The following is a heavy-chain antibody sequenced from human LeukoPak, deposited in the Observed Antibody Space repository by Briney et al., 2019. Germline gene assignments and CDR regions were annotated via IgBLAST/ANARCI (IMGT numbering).Heavy chain of an antibody. CDR1: GFSFSSYA. CDR3: ANGCSSTSCYRDY. D-gene: IGHD2-2*01. CDR2: ISGSGGST. Sequence: GGSLRLSCVASGFSFSSYAMSWVRQAPGKGLEWVSAISGSGGSTYYADSVKGRFTISRDNSKNTLYLQMNSLRAEDTAVYYCANGCSSTSCYRDYWGQGTLVTVSS. J-gene: IGHJ4*02. V-gene: IGHV3-23*01.